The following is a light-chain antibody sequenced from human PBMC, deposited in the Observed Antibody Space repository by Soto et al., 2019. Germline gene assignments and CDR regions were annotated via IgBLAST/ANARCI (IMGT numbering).Light chain of an antibody. Sequence: IVMTQSLATLSVSPGERASLSCRASQSVSSDLAWYEQKPGQAPRLLIYGASTRATGIPARFSGSGSGTEFTLTISRLEPEDFTVYYCHHYETFGQGTIVDIK. CDR3: HHYET. CDR1: QSVSSD. V-gene: IGKV3-15*01. J-gene: IGKJ1*01. CDR2: GAS.